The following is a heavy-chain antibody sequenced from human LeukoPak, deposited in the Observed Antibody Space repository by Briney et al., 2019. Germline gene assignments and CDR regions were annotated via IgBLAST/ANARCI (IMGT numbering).Heavy chain of an antibody. D-gene: IGHD2-2*02. J-gene: IGHJ6*04. CDR1: GFTFSSYS. Sequence: GGSLRLSCAASGFTFSSYSMNWVRQAPGKGLEWVSSISSSSSYIYYADSVKGRFTISRDNAKNSLYLQMNSLRAEDTAVYYCARPIAAATGIVVVPAAIGHWMDVWGKGTTVTVSS. CDR3: ARPIAAATGIVVVPAAIGHWMDV. V-gene: IGHV3-21*01. CDR2: ISSSSSYI.